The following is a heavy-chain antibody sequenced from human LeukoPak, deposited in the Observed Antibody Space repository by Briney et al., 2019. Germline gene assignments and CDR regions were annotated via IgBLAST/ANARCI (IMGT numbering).Heavy chain of an antibody. V-gene: IGHV1-69*05. CDR1: GGTFSSYA. D-gene: IGHD4-17*01. CDR3: ARVEVRYGHFDY. Sequence: SVKVSWKAPGGTFSSYAISWVRQAPGQGLGWMGRIIPIFGTANYAQKFQGRDTITTDDYTSTAYMALRSVRSGDAAVYYCARVEVRYGHFDYWGQGTLVTVSS. J-gene: IGHJ4*02. CDR2: IIPIFGTA.